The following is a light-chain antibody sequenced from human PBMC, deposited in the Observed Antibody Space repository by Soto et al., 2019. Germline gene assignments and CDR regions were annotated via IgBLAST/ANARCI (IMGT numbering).Light chain of an antibody. CDR2: GAS. CDR1: QSLDSSF. CDR3: QHYGSLNT. Sequence: EIVLTQSPATLSLSPGERATLSCRASQSLDSSFLAWYQHKPGQAPRLLIYGASTRATGIPDRFSGSGSGTDFTLTISRLEPEDFAVYYCQHYGSLNTFGGGTKVDIK. J-gene: IGKJ4*01. V-gene: IGKV3-20*01.